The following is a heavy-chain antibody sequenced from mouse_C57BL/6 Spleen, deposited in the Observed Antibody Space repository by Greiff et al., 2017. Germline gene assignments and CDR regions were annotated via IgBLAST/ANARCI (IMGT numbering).Heavy chain of an antibody. CDR1: GYAFSSSW. CDR2: IYPGDGDT. CDR3: AAIYYYGSSYWYFDV. J-gene: IGHJ1*03. V-gene: IGHV1-82*01. D-gene: IGHD1-1*01. Sequence: QVQLQQSGPELVKPGASVKISCKASGYAFSSSWMNWVKQRPGKGLEWIGRIYPGDGDTNYNGKFKGKATLTADKSSSTAYMQLISLTSEDSVVYFCAAIYYYGSSYWYFDVWGTGTTVTVSS.